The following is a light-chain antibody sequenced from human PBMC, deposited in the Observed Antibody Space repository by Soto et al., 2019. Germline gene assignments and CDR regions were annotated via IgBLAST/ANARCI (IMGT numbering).Light chain of an antibody. CDR3: QQRSNWPIT. Sequence: EIVMTQSPATLSVSPGERATLSCRASQSVSSNLAWYQQKPGQAPRLLIYGASTRATGIPARFSGSGSGTDFTLTISSLEPEDSAVYYCQQRSNWPITFGQGTRLEIK. CDR2: GAS. J-gene: IGKJ5*01. CDR1: QSVSSN. V-gene: IGKV3-15*01.